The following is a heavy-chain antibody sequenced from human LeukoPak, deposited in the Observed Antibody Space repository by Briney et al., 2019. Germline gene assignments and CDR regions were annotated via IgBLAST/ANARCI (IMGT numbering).Heavy chain of an antibody. CDR3: ARGYGSGEDGDY. Sequence: GGSLRLSCAASGFTFDDYGMSWVRQAPGKGLEWVSGINWNGGSTGYADSLKGRFTISRDNAKNSLYLQMNSLRAEDTALYYCARGYGSGEDGDYWGQGTLVTVSS. J-gene: IGHJ4*02. D-gene: IGHD3-10*01. CDR2: INWNGGST. V-gene: IGHV3-20*04. CDR1: GFTFDDYG.